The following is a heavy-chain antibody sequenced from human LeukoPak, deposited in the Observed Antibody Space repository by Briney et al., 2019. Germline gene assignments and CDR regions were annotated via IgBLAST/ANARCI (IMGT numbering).Heavy chain of an antibody. CDR3: AKDRGAVAGPIDY. J-gene: IGHJ4*02. CDR1: GFTFSSYW. CDR2: IKQDGSEK. Sequence: GGSLRLSCAASGFTFSSYWMSWVRQAPGKGLEWVANIKQDGSEKYYVDSVKGRFTISRDNSKNTLYLQMNSLRAEDTAVYYCAKDRGAVAGPIDYWGQGTLVTVSS. D-gene: IGHD6-19*01. V-gene: IGHV3-7*03.